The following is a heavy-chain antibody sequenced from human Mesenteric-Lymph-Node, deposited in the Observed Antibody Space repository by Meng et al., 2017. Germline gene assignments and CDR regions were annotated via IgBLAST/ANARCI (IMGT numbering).Heavy chain of an antibody. CDR3: ARDRGYCSGGSCYSTPFDY. CDR1: GYTFTSYY. CDR2: INPSGGST. Sequence: SVKVSCKASGYTFTSYYMHWVRQAPGQGLEWMGIINPSGGSTSYAQKFQGRVTMTRDTSTSTVYMELCSLRSEDTAVYYCARDRGYCSGGSCYSTPFDYWGQGTLVTVSS. D-gene: IGHD2-15*01. J-gene: IGHJ4*02. V-gene: IGHV1-46*01.